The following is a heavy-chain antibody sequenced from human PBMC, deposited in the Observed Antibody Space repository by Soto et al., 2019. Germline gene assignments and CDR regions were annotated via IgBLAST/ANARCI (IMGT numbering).Heavy chain of an antibody. CDR2: ISDNGETT. V-gene: IGHV3-23*01. D-gene: IGHD1-26*01. CDR3: AAPQWELLD. Sequence: GSLRLSCAASGLTFRSSSVSWVRQAPGKGLEWVSGISDNGETTYYADSVQGRFTISRDNSKNTVHLQMNSLRAEDTAIYYCAAPQWELLDWGQGTLVTVSS. CDR1: GLTFRSSS. J-gene: IGHJ4*02.